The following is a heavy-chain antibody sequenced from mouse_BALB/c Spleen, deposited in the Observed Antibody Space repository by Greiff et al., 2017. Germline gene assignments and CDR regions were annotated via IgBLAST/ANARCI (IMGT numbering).Heavy chain of an antibody. Sequence: QVQLKQPGAELVKPGASVKLSCKASGYTFTSYWMHWVKQRPGQGLEWIGEINPSNGRTNYNEKFKSKATLTVDKSSSTAYMQLSSLTSEDSAVYYCARSTARAGPDYFDYWGQGTTLTVSS. CDR2: INPSNGRT. D-gene: IGHD3-2*01. CDR3: ARSTARAGPDYFDY. V-gene: IGHV1S81*02. CDR1: GYTFTSYW. J-gene: IGHJ2*01.